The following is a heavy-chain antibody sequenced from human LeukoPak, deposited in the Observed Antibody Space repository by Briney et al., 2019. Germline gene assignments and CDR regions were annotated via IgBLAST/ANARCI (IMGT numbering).Heavy chain of an antibody. V-gene: IGHV3-7*03. CDR3: ARDRPFYGSGSYYNP. J-gene: IGHJ5*02. CDR1: GFTFSSYW. CDR2: IKQDGSEK. D-gene: IGHD3-10*01. Sequence: PGGSLRLSCAASGFTFSSYWMSWVRQAPGKGLEWVANIKQDGSEKYYVDSVKGRFTISRDNAKNLLYLQMNSLRAEDTAVYYCARDRPFYGSGSYYNPWGQGTLVTVSS.